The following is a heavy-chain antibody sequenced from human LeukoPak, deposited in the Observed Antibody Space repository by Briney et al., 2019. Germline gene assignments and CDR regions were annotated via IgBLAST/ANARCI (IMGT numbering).Heavy chain of an antibody. V-gene: IGHV4-34*01. CDR2: INHSGST. Sequence: SETLSLTCAVYGGSFSGYYWSWIRQPPGEGLEWIGEINHSGSTNYNPSLKSRVTISVDTSKNQFSLKLSSVTAADTAVYYCARGAPPDYYDSSGYYYGWGQGTLVTVSS. CDR3: ARGAPPDYYDSSGYYYG. D-gene: IGHD3-22*01. CDR1: GGSFSGYY. J-gene: IGHJ4*02.